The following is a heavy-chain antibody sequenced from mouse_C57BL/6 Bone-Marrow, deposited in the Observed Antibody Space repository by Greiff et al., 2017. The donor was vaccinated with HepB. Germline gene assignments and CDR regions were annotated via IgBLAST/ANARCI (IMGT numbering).Heavy chain of an antibody. J-gene: IGHJ3*01. V-gene: IGHV1-82*01. Sequence: VKLMESGPELVKPGASVKISCKASGYAFSSSWMNWVKQRPGKGLEWIGRTYPGDGDTNYNGKFKGKATLTADKSSSTAYMQLSSLTSEDSAVYFCARGDCLFAYWGQGTLVTVSA. CDR2: TYPGDGDT. CDR3: ARGDCLFAY. CDR1: GYAFSSSW.